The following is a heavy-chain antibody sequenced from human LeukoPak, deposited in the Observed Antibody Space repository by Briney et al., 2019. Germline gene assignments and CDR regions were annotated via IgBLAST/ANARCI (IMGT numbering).Heavy chain of an antibody. J-gene: IGHJ5*02. CDR1: GDSINSHY. Sequence: PSETLSLTCTDSGDSINSHYWNWIRQPPGKGPEWIGCIHYSGITYYSPSLKSRVAISVDTSKKQFSLKLNSVTAADTAVYYCARDTYDYYFDPWGQGTLVTVSS. CDR2: IHYSGIT. V-gene: IGHV4-59*11. D-gene: IGHD5-12*01. CDR3: ARDTYDYYFDP.